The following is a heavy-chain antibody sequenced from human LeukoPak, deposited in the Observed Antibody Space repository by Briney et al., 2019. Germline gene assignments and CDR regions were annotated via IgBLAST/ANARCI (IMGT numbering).Heavy chain of an antibody. CDR2: IYSGGST. CDR1: RFTVSSNY. CDR3: ARAGGAVAVSFDY. V-gene: IGHV3-53*01. Sequence: QTGGSLRLSCAASRFTVSSNYMSWVRQAPGKGLEWVSVIYSGGSTYYADSVKGRFTISRDNSKNTLYLQMNSLRAEDTAVYYCARAGGAVAVSFDYWGQGTLVTVSS. J-gene: IGHJ4*02. D-gene: IGHD6-19*01.